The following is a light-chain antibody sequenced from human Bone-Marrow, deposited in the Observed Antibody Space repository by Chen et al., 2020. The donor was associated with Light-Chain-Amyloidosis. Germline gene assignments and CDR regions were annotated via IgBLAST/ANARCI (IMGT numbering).Light chain of an antibody. V-gene: IGKV3-20*01. CDR3: QQYSSSPYT. CDR1: QSVTSDY. J-gene: IGKJ2*01. CDR2: AAS. Sequence: EIVLMQSPGTLALSPGERATLSCRASQSVTSDYLAWYQQKYGQAPRLLIYAASSRATGIPDRFSGSESGAAFTLTVSGLEPEDFAVYYCQQYSSSPYTFGQGTKLEIK.